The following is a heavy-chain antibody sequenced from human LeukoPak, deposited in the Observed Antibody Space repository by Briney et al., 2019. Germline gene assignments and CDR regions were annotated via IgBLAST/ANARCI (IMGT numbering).Heavy chain of an antibody. CDR2: INHSGST. J-gene: IGHJ4*02. CDR1: GGSFSGYY. CDR3: AKDMLGFYSSSWYYFDY. Sequence: PSETLSLTCAVYGGSFSGYYWSWIRQPPGKGLEWIGEINHSGSTNYNPSLKSRVTISVDTSKNQFSLKLSSVTAADTALYYCAKDMLGFYSSSWYYFDYWGQGTLVTVSS. V-gene: IGHV4-34*01. D-gene: IGHD6-13*01.